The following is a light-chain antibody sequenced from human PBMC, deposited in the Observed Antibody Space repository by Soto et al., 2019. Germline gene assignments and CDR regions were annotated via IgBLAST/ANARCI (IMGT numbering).Light chain of an antibody. CDR3: KQYGSSPRYT. CDR2: GAS. CDR1: QSVSSSY. J-gene: IGKJ2*01. Sequence: EIVLTQSPGTLSLSPGERATLSCRASQSVSSSYLAWYQQKPGQAPRLLIYGASSRATGIPDRFSGSGYGTDFTLTLSRLEHEDFAVYYCKQYGSSPRYTFGQGPKLEIK. V-gene: IGKV3-20*01.